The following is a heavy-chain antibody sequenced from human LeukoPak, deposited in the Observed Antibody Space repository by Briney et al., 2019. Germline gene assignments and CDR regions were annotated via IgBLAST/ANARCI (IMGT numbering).Heavy chain of an antibody. D-gene: IGHD6-19*01. CDR3: ASRSWAGN. V-gene: IGHV3-7*01. J-gene: IGHJ6*02. CDR1: GFTFSSYW. CDR2: IRQDGSVQ. Sequence: GGSLRLSCAASGFTFSSYWMSWVRQAPGKGLEWVANIRQDGSVQNYVDSVKGRFTISRDNPKNSVYLQMSSLRAEDTALYYCASRSWAGNWGQGTTVTVSS.